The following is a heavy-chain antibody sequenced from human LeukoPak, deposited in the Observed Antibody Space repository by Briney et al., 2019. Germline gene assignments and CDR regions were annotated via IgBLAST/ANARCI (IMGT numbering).Heavy chain of an antibody. V-gene: IGHV1-69*13. CDR2: IIPSFGTA. Sequence: SVKVSCKASGGTFSSYAISWVRQAPGQGLEWMGGIIPSFGTANYAQKFQGRVTITADEATSTAYMELSSLRSEDTAVYYCARDPGYCSSTSYSCLNDAFDIWGQGTMVTVSS. D-gene: IGHD2-2*01. CDR3: ARDPGYCSSTSYSCLNDAFDI. CDR1: GGTFSSYA. J-gene: IGHJ3*02.